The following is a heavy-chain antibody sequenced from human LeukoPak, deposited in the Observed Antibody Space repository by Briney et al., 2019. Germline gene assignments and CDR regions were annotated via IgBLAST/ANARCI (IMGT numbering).Heavy chain of an antibody. Sequence: ASVKVSCKASGYTFTSYDINWVRQATGQGLEWMGWMNPNSGNTGYAQKFQGRVTMTRNTSISTAYMELSSLRPEDSAVHYCAGFFHGNSGDAFDIWGQGTMVTVSS. CDR1: GYTFTSYD. CDR3: AGFFHGNSGDAFDI. J-gene: IGHJ3*02. V-gene: IGHV1-8*01. D-gene: IGHD4-23*01. CDR2: MNPNSGNT.